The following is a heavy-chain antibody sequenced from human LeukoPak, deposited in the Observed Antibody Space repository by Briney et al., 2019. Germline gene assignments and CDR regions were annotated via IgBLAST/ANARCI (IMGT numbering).Heavy chain of an antibody. CDR3: ARDGKKQTRKYYGSVPEGGTAYYYYYYGMAV. D-gene: IGHD3-10*01. V-gene: IGHV1-18*01. Sequence: ASGKVSCKASGYTFTSYGISWVRQAPEQGLEWMGWISAYNGNTNYAQKLQGRVTMTTDTSTSTAYMELRSLRSDDTAVYYCARDGKKQTRKYYGSVPEGGTAYYYYYYGMAVWGQGPTATFP. CDR2: ISAYNGNT. J-gene: IGHJ6*02. CDR1: GYTFTSYG.